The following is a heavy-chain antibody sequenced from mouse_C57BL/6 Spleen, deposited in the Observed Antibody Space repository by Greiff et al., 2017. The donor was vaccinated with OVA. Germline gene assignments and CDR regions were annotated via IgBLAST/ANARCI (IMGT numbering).Heavy chain of an antibody. CDR3: ARSSYGIFDY. D-gene: IGHD2-1*01. J-gene: IGHJ2*01. CDR1: GFTFTDYY. V-gene: IGHV7-3*01. Sequence: EVQGVESGGGLVQPGGSLSLSCAASGFTFTDYYMSWVRQPPGQALEWLGFIRNKANGYTTEYSASVKGRFTISRDNSQSILYLQMNALRAEDSATYYCARSSYGIFDYGGQGTTLTVSS. CDR2: IRNKANGYTT.